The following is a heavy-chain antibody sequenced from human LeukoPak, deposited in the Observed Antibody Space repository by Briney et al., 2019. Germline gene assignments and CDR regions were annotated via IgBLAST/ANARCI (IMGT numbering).Heavy chain of an antibody. J-gene: IGHJ4*02. CDR2: ISSSSNTI. D-gene: IGHD1-26*01. V-gene: IGHV3-48*01. Sequence: GGSLRLSCAASGFTFSSYSMNWVRQAPGKGLEWVSYISSSSNTIYYADSVKGRFTISRDNAKNPLYLQMNSLRAEDTAVYYCASSGSYRFDYWGQGTLVTVSS. CDR3: ASSGSYRFDY. CDR1: GFTFSSYS.